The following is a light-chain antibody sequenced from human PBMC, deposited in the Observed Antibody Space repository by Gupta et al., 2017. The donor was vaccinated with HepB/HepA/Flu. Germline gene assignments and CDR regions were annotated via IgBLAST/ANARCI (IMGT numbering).Light chain of an antibody. CDR2: KIS. V-gene: IGKV2-30*01. J-gene: IGKJ2*01. Sequence: EVVMTQSPLSLPVTLGQPASISCRSSQSLLYSDGNTYLSWFQQRPGQSPRRLIYKISKRDSGVPDRFSGSGSGTDFTLKISRGEAEDIGVYYCRQSMHWPPYTFGQGTRLEIK. CDR3: RQSMHWPPYT. CDR1: QSLLYSDGNTY.